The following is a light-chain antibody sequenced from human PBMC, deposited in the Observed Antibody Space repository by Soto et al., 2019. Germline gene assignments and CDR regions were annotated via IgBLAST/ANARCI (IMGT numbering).Light chain of an antibody. Sequence: EIVMTQPPATLSVSAGERVTLSCRASQSVSRNLAWYQQKPGQAPRLLIYGAFTRATGIPARFSGSASGTEFTLTISSLQSEDFGVYYCQQYKNWPRITFGGGTKVDIK. J-gene: IGKJ4*01. CDR2: GAF. CDR3: QQYKNWPRIT. V-gene: IGKV3-15*01. CDR1: QSVSRN.